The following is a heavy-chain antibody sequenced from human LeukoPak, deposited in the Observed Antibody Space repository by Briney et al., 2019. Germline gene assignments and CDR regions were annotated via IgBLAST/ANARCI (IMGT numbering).Heavy chain of an antibody. D-gene: IGHD2-15*01. CDR3: ARDVGFCSGGSCYPYNWFDP. CDR2: IYYSGST. CDR1: GGSTSSGDYY. Sequence: SETLSLTCTVSGGSTSSGDYYWSWIRQPPGKGLEWIGYIYYSGSTYYNPSLKSRVTISVDTSKNQFSLKLSSMTAADTAVYHCARDVGFCSGGSCYPYNWFDPWGQGTLVTVSS. V-gene: IGHV4-30-4*01. J-gene: IGHJ5*02.